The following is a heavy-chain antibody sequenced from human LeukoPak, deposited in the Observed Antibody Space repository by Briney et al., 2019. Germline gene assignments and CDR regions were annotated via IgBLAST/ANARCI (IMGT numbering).Heavy chain of an antibody. D-gene: IGHD2-2*01. J-gene: IGHJ4*02. Sequence: ASVKVSCKASGYTFTGYYMHWVRQAPGQGLEWMGWINPNSGGTNYAQKFQGRVTMTRDTSISTAYMELSRLRSDDTAVYYCARDSYCSSTSYYAPVDYWGQGTLVTVSS. CDR1: GYTFTGYY. CDR3: ARDSYCSSTSYYAPVDY. V-gene: IGHV1-2*02. CDR2: INPNSGGT.